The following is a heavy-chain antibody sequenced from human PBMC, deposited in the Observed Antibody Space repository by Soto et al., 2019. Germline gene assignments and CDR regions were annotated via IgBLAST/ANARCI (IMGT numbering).Heavy chain of an antibody. CDR3: ARYRLASDLSDFDY. J-gene: IGHJ4*02. V-gene: IGHV3-49*04. D-gene: IGHD3-3*02. CDR1: GFTLGAYA. CDR2: IRSRAYGGTT. Sequence: EVQLVESGGGLVQPGQSLRLSCTGSGFTLGAYAMSWVRQAPGKGLEWVGSIRSRAYGGTTEYAASVKGRFTISRDASKSTAYLQMNSLKTEDTAVYYCARYRLASDLSDFDYWGQGTLVTVSS.